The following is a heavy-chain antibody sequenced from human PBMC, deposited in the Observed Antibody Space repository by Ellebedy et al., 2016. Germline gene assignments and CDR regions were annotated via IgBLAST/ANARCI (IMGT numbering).Heavy chain of an antibody. CDR2: ISAYNGNT. J-gene: IGHJ5*02. Sequence: ASVKVSXXASGYTFTSYGISWVRQAPGQGLEWMGWISAYNGNTNYAQKLQGRVTMTTDTSTSTAYMELSRLRSDDTAVYYCARYRIAAQGFDPWGQGTLVTVSS. D-gene: IGHD6-6*01. CDR1: GYTFTSYG. CDR3: ARYRIAAQGFDP. V-gene: IGHV1-18*01.